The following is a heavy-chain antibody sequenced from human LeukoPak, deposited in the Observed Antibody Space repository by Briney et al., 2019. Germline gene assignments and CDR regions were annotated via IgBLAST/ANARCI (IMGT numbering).Heavy chain of an antibody. CDR3: ARAVGGDGSGSL. CDR1: IDSFSNYH. D-gene: IGHD3-10*01. Sequence: SETLSLTCAVYIDSFSNYHWNWIRQTPAKGMEWIGEVNESGGTNISPSLRSRVILSVDMSTRQISLKLSSVTAADTAVYYCARAVGGDGSGSLWGPGALVTVSS. CDR2: VNESGGT. V-gene: IGHV4-34*01. J-gene: IGHJ4*02.